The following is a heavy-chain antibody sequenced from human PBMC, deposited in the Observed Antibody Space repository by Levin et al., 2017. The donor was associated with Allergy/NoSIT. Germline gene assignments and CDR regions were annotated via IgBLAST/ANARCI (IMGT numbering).Heavy chain of an antibody. CDR3: AKDQGRYSSSWYVDY. CDR1: GFTFSSYA. Sequence: PGGSLRLSCAASGFTFSSYAMSWVRQAPGKGLEWVSAISGSGGSTYYADSVKGRFTISRDNSKNTLYLQMNSLRAEDTAVYYCAKDQGRYSSSWYVDYWGQGTLVTVSS. CDR2: ISGSGGST. V-gene: IGHV3-23*01. J-gene: IGHJ4*02. D-gene: IGHD6-13*01.